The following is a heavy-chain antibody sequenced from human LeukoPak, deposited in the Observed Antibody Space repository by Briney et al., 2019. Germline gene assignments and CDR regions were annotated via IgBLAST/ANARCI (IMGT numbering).Heavy chain of an antibody. CDR1: GGSISSYY. CDR2: IYTSGST. J-gene: IGHJ6*02. CDR3: AGATTVTTESDFYYYGLDV. V-gene: IGHV4-4*07. D-gene: IGHD4-11*01. Sequence: SETLSLTCTVSGGSISSYYWSWIRQPAGKGLEWIGRIYTSGSTNYNPSLKSRVSISVDTSKNQFSLRLSSVTAADTAVFYCAGATTVTTESDFYYYGLDVWGQGTTVTVSS.